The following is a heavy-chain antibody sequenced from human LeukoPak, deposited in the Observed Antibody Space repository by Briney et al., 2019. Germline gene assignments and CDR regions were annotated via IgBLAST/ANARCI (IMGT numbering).Heavy chain of an antibody. Sequence: GGSLRLSCAAPGFTFSSYSMNWVRQAPGKGLGWVSSISSSSSYIYYADSVKGRFTISRDNAKNSLYLQMNSLRAEDTAVYYCARDPVRMVRGVLDYWGQGTLVTVPS. V-gene: IGHV3-21*01. CDR3: ARDPVRMVRGVLDY. D-gene: IGHD3-10*01. CDR2: ISSSSSYI. J-gene: IGHJ4*02. CDR1: GFTFSSYS.